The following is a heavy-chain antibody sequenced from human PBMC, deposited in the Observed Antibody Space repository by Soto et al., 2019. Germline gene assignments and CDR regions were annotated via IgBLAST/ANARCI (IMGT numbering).Heavy chain of an antibody. V-gene: IGHV3-30*03. J-gene: IGHJ5*02. D-gene: IGHD6-19*01. CDR2: ISTDGSNK. Sequence: QVQLVESGGGVVQPGRSLRLSCAASGFTFSSYGMHWVRQAPGKGLEWVAVISTDGSNKDYADSVKGRFTISRENSKXXXXXXXXXXXXXXXXXXXXXNPXSSLQWPPVDPWGHGTLVTVSS. CDR1: GFTFSSYG. CDR3: XNPXSSLQWPPVDP.